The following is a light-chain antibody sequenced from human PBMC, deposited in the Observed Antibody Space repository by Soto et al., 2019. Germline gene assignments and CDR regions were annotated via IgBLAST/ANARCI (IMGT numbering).Light chain of an antibody. Sequence: EIVITQSPATLSVSPGERATLSCRASQSVSSSLAWYQQKPGQAPRLLIYGAFNRDTGIPARFSGSGSGTEFTLTISSLQSEDFEVYYCQQRSNWPLTFGGGTKVDIK. CDR1: QSVSSS. CDR3: QQRSNWPLT. V-gene: IGKV3D-15*01. CDR2: GAF. J-gene: IGKJ4*01.